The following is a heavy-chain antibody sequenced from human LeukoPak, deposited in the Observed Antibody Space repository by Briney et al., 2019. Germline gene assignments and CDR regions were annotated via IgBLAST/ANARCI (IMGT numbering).Heavy chain of an antibody. V-gene: IGHV1-69*05. Sequence: ASVKVSCKASGGTFSSYAISWVRQAPGQGLEWMGRIIPIFGTANYAQKFQGRVTITTDESTSTAHMELSSLRSEDTAVYYCARDDWELFTGWFDPWGQGTLVTVSS. D-gene: IGHD1-26*01. CDR1: GGTFSSYA. CDR3: ARDDWELFTGWFDP. CDR2: IIPIFGTA. J-gene: IGHJ5*02.